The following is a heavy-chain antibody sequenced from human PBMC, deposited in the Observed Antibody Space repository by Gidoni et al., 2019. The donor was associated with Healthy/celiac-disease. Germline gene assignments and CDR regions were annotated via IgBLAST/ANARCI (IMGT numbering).Heavy chain of an antibody. CDR1: GFTFSSYE. J-gene: IGHJ4*02. V-gene: IGHV3-48*03. D-gene: IGHD4-17*01. Sequence: EVQLVESGGGLVQPGGSLRLSCAASGFTFSSYEMNWVRQAPGKGLEWVSYISSSGSTIYYADSVKGRFTISRDNDKNSLYLQMNSLRAEDTAVYYCAREKGYGDTFDYWGQGTLVTVSS. CDR2: ISSSGSTI. CDR3: AREKGYGDTFDY.